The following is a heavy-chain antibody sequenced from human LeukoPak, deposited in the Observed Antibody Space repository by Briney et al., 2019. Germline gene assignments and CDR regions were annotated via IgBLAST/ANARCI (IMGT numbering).Heavy chain of an antibody. Sequence: SVKVSCKASGGTFSSCAISWVRQAPGQGLEWMGGIIPIFGTANYAQKFQGRVTITADESTSTAYMELSSLRSEDTAVYYCAGTDDFWSPPFDYWGQGTLVTVSS. CDR1: GGTFSSCA. V-gene: IGHV1-69*13. CDR3: AGTDDFWSPPFDY. J-gene: IGHJ4*02. CDR2: IIPIFGTA. D-gene: IGHD3-3*01.